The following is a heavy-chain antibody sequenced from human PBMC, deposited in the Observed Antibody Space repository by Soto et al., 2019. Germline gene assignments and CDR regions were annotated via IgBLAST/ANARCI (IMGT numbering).Heavy chain of an antibody. CDR1: GFTFSNYV. V-gene: IGHV3-23*01. CDR3: AKGNNLEWFLSPIAY. D-gene: IGHD3-3*01. J-gene: IGHJ4*02. CDR2: ISGSGGST. Sequence: EVQLLDFGGDLVQPGGSLRLSCAASGFTFSNYVMSWVRQAPGKWLEWVSAISGSGGSTYSADSVKGRFTISRDNSKNTLYLQMDSLRAEDTAVYYCAKGNNLEWFLSPIAYWGQGTLVTVSS.